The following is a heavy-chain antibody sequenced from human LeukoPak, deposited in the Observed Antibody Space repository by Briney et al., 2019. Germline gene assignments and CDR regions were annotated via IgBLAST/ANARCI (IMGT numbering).Heavy chain of an antibody. CDR1: RYTFTSYY. J-gene: IGHJ4*02. V-gene: IGHV1-46*01. Sequence: ASVKVSCKASRYTFTSYYMHWVRQAPGQGLEWMGIINPSGGSTSYAQKFQGRVTMTRDMSTSTVYMELSSLRSEDTAVYFCASGGSSSLVIDYWGQGTLVTVSS. CDR2: INPSGGST. D-gene: IGHD6-6*01. CDR3: ASGGSSSLVIDY.